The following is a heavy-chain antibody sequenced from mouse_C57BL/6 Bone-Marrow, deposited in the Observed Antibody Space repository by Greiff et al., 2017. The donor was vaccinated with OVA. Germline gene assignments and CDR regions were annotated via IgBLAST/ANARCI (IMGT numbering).Heavy chain of an antibody. D-gene: IGHD1-1*01. CDR2: ISYDGSN. V-gene: IGHV3-6*01. J-gene: IGHJ4*01. CDR3: ARDRSSSYYYAMDY. Sequence: DVQLQESGPGLVKPSQSLSLTCSVTGYSITSGYYWNWIRQFPGNKLEWMGYISYDGSNNYNQSLKNRISITRDTSKNQFFLKLNSVTTEDTATYYCARDRSSSYYYAMDYWGQGTSVTVSS. CDR1: GYSITSGYY.